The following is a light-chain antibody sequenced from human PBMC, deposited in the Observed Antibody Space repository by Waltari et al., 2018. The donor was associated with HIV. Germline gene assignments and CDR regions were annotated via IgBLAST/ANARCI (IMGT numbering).Light chain of an antibody. CDR1: QSVRSTS. Sequence: EIVLTQSPGTLSVSPGERATLSCRASQSVRSTSLAWYQQKPGQAPRLLIYGASSRATGFPDRFSGSGSGTDFTLTISRLEPEDFAVYYCQQCGNPWTFGQGTKVEIK. CDR3: QQCGNPWT. V-gene: IGKV3-20*01. J-gene: IGKJ1*01. CDR2: GAS.